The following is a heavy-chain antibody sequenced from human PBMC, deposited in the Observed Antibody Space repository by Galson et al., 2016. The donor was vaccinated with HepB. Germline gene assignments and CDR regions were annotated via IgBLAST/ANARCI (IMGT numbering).Heavy chain of an antibody. Sequence: SLRLSCAASGFTFSDYGMHWVRQAAGKGLEWVAVISHDATSQKYADSVRGRFTISRDNSRNTMSLQMSNLRVEDTAVYFCARWTAYCPRPGCPRDHDYFDPWDQGILVTVSS. D-gene: IGHD4-11*01. CDR3: ARWTAYCPRPGCPRDHDYFDP. CDR2: ISHDATSQ. V-gene: IGHV3-30*03. CDR1: GFTFSDYG. J-gene: IGHJ5*02.